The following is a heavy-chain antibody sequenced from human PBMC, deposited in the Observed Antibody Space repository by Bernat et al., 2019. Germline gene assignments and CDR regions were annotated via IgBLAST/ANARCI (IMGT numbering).Heavy chain of an antibody. V-gene: IGHV3-74*01. CDR3: ATAPGYCSGGSCYWYGMDV. J-gene: IGHJ6*02. CDR2: INSDGSST. CDR1: GFTFSSYW. D-gene: IGHD2-15*01. Sequence: EVQLVESGGGLVQPGGSLRLACAASGFTFSSYWMHWVRQAPGKGLVWVSRINSDGSSTSYADSVKGGFTISGDNAKNTLYLQMNSLRAEDTAVYYCATAPGYCSGGSCYWYGMDVWGQGTTVTVSS.